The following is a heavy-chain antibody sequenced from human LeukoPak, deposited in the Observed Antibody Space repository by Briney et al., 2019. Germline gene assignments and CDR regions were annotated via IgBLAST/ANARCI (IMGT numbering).Heavy chain of an antibody. J-gene: IGHJ4*02. Sequence: GRSLRLSCAPAGFTFSSYSMNWVRQAPGKGLEWVSYISNSGNTIKSADSVKGRLTISRDNAKNSVYLQMNSLRAEDTAVYYCASGYCSGGTCGLDYWGQGTLITVSS. CDR2: ISNSGNTI. CDR3: ASGYCSGGTCGLDY. D-gene: IGHD2-15*01. V-gene: IGHV3-48*01. CDR1: GFTFSSYS.